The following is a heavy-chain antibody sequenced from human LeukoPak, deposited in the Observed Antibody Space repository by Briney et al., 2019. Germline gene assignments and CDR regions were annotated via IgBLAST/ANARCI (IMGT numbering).Heavy chain of an antibody. CDR3: ARSGGPGTYHQLRYNWFDP. Sequence: GGSLRLSCAASGFTLSDYHMNWVRQAPGKGLDGLSSITTISHYIYYAGAVRGRFTISRDNAKNSLYLQMNSLRGEDTAVYYCARSGGPGTYHQLRYNWFDPWGQGTLVTVSS. D-gene: IGHD3-10*01. CDR1: GFTLSDYH. CDR2: ITTISHYI. J-gene: IGHJ5*02. V-gene: IGHV3-21*01.